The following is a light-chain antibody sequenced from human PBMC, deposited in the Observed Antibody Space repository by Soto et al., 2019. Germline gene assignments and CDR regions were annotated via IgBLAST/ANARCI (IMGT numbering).Light chain of an antibody. J-gene: IGLJ2*01. CDR2: DVS. CDR1: SSDVGAYNY. CDR3: SSYTSSSTYVV. V-gene: IGLV2-14*01. Sequence: QSALTQPASVSGSPGQSITISCTGTSSDVGAYNYVSWYQQHPGKAPKLMIYDVSNRPSGVSNRFSGSKSGNTASLTISGLQSEDEADSYCSSYTSSSTYVVFGGGTKLTVL.